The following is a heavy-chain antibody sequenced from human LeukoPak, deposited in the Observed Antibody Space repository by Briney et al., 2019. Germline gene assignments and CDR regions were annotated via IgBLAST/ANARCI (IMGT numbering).Heavy chain of an antibody. CDR1: GFTFRSYD. D-gene: IGHD6-19*01. Sequence: PGGSLRLSCAASGFTFRSYDMSWVRQAPGKGLEWVSGITGSGGSTYYADSVKGRFTISRDNSKNTLYLQMNILRAEDTAICYCAKRASALAGFQYFDSWGQGTLVSVSS. V-gene: IGHV3-23*01. CDR3: AKRASALAGFQYFDS. CDR2: ITGSGGST. J-gene: IGHJ4*02.